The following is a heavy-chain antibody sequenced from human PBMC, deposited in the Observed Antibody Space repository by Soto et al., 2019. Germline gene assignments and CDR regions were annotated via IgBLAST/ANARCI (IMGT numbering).Heavy chain of an antibody. D-gene: IGHD1-1*01. Sequence: SETLSLTCAVSGLSINSNYFWGWIRQTPGRGLEWIGNIYFGGSTYYTPSLKSRVTISVDTSKNQFSLKLSSVTAADTAVYYCARDSLGTYWNDQRNYFDYWGQGTLVTVSS. CDR1: GLSINSNYF. CDR2: IYFGGST. J-gene: IGHJ4*02. V-gene: IGHV4-38-2*02. CDR3: ARDSLGTYWNDQRNYFDY.